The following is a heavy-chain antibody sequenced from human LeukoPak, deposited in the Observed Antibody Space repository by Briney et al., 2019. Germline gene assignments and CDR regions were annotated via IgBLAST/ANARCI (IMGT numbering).Heavy chain of an antibody. CDR1: GFTFSSYA. CDR3: AKQPAYGDSFFEY. D-gene: IGHD4-17*01. V-gene: IGHV3-23*01. J-gene: IGHJ4*02. Sequence: GGSLRLSCAASGFTFSSYAMSWVRQAPGKELEWVSGIGGSGGSTYYADSVKGRFTISRDNSKNTLYLQMNSLRAEDTAVYYCAKQPAYGDSFFEYWGQGTLVTVSS. CDR2: IGGSGGST.